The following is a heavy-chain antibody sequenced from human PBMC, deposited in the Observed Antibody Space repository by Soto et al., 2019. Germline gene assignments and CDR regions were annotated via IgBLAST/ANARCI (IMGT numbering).Heavy chain of an antibody. CDR3: ARSYCTSDNCHLGYWFDP. V-gene: IGHV2-70*04. Sequence: ESGPTLVNPTQTLTMTCTVSGFSLSTSEMRVSWLRQPPGKALEWLARIDWNDDKFYSTFLKTRLTISKDTSKNQVVLTMTNMDPADTGTYYCARSYCTSDNCHLGYWFDPWGQGTLVTVS. J-gene: IGHJ5*02. CDR1: GFSLSTSEMR. CDR2: IDWNDDK. D-gene: IGHD2-8*02.